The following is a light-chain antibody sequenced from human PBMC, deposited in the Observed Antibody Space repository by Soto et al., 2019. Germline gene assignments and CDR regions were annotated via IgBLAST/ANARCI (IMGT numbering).Light chain of an antibody. J-gene: IGKJ1*01. Sequence: EFVLTQSPGTLSLSPGEGATLSCRASQSISSNFLAWYQQKRGQAPRLLIHGAPNRATGIPDRFSGSGSGTDFTLTITRLEPEDFAVYYCQQYGGSPRTFGQGTKVDIK. CDR1: QSISSNF. CDR3: QQYGGSPRT. V-gene: IGKV3-20*01. CDR2: GAP.